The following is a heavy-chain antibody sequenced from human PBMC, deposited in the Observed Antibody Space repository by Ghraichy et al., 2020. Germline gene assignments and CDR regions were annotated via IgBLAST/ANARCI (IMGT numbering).Heavy chain of an antibody. CDR2: IYYSGST. V-gene: IGHV4-31*03. J-gene: IGHJ4*02. Sequence: SETLSLTCTVSGGSISSGGYYWSWIRQHPGKGLEWIGYIYYSGSTYYNPSLKSRVTISVDTSKNQFSLKLSSVTAADTAVYYCARAPGPYCSSTSCYEGNYFDYWGQGTLVTVSS. CDR3: ARAPGPYCSSTSCYEGNYFDY. CDR1: GGSISSGGYY. D-gene: IGHD2-2*01.